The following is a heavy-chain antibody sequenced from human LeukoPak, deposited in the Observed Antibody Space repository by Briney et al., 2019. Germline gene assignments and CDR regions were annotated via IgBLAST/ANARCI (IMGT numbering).Heavy chain of an antibody. CDR3: TTDGYYFDY. J-gene: IGHJ4*02. V-gene: IGHV3-30-3*01. CDR1: GFTFSSYA. CDR2: ISYDGSNK. Sequence: GRSLRLSCAASGFTFSSYAMHWVRQAPGKGLEWVAVISYDGSNKYYADSVKGRFTISRDNSKNTLYLQMNSLKTEDTAVYYCTTDGYYFDYWGQGTLVTVSS.